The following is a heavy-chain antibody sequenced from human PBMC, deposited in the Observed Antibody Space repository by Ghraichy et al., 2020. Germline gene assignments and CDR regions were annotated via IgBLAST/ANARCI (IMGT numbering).Heavy chain of an antibody. CDR1: GDSMSSFY. Sequence: ETLSLTCSVSGDSMSSFYWSWIRQPAGKGLEWIGRIYSSGYSNYNPSLKSRVTMSVDRSKNQFSLRMLSVTAADTAVYYCARSADRGGAWDYWGQGTLVTVSS. V-gene: IGHV4-4*07. CDR3: ARSADRGGAWDY. CDR2: IYSSGYS. J-gene: IGHJ4*02. D-gene: IGHD2-21*02.